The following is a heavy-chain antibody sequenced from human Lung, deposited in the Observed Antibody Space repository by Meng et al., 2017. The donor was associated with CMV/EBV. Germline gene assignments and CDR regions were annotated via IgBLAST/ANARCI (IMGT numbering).Heavy chain of an antibody. D-gene: IGHD4-23*01. CDR1: GYTFTNYY. J-gene: IGHJ4*02. Sequence: QVQLVQSGAEGKKPGASMKVSCKASGYTFTNYYMHWVPQAPGQGLEWMGVINPSGGSTNYAQKFQGRLTMTRDTSTSTVYMELSSLRSEDTAVYYCARGDGGNGSDYWGQGTLVTVSS. CDR3: ARGDGGNGSDY. V-gene: IGHV1-46*01. CDR2: INPSGGST.